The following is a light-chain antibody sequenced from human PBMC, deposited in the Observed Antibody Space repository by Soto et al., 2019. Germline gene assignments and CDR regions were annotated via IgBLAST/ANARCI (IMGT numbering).Light chain of an antibody. CDR2: AAS. CDR1: QGIRNS. V-gene: IGKV1-27*01. Sequence: DIQMTQSPCSLSASVGDRVSITCRASQGIRNSLAWYQQKPGKVPKLLIYAASTLESGVPSRFSGSGSETDFTLTISSLQPEDVATYLCQRYNSAPTWTCGPGTEVDIK. CDR3: QRYNSAPTWT. J-gene: IGKJ1*01.